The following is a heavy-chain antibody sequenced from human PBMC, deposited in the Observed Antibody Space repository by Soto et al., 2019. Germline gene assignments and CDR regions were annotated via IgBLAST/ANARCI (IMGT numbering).Heavy chain of an antibody. CDR1: GFTFSDYY. Sequence: GSLRLSCAASGFTFSDYYMSWIRQAPGKGLEWIGEIHHRESTNLNPSLKSRVTISVDRSKNEFSLKVKSVTAADTAVYYCGCRVEDISYDYYGMDVWGQGTTVTVSS. CDR3: GCRVEDISYDYYGMDV. CDR2: IHHREST. D-gene: IGHD2-15*01. V-gene: IGHV4-34*08. J-gene: IGHJ6*02.